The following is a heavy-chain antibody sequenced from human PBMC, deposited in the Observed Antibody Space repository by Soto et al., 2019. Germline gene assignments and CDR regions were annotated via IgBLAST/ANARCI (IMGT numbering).Heavy chain of an antibody. J-gene: IGHJ4*02. V-gene: IGHV4-31*03. D-gene: IGHD6-25*01. CDR3: ARGPATTTSNFDY. CDR2: IYYSGST. Sequence: SETLSLTCTVSGGSISSGGYYWSWIRQHPGKGLEWIGYIYYSGSTYYNPSLKSRVTISVDTSKNQFSLKLSSVTAADTAVYYCARGPATTTSNFDYWGQGTLVTVYS. CDR1: GGSISSGGYY.